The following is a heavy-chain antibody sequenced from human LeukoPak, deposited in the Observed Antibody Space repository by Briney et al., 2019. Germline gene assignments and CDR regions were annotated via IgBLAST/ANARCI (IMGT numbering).Heavy chain of an antibody. V-gene: IGHV1-2*02. Sequence: ASVKVSCKTSGFHFFAYYIQWVRHAPGQGLEWMGWINPQSGGTTYSQKFQDRVTLTSDASIRTAYMELRRLTSDDTAVYYCATDPGHSGMDYWGLGSLVTVSS. J-gene: IGHJ4*02. D-gene: IGHD3-10*01. CDR2: INPQSGGT. CDR3: ATDPGHSGMDY. CDR1: GFHFFAYY.